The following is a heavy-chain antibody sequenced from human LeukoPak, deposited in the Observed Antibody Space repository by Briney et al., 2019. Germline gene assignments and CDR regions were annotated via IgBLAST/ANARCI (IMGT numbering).Heavy chain of an antibody. CDR1: GFTFSSYA. D-gene: IGHD6-13*01. CDR2: ISGSGGST. Sequence: GGSLRLSCAASGFTFSSYAMSWVRQAPGKGLEWVSAISGSGGSTYYADSVKGRFTISRDNPKNTLYLQMNSLRAEDTAVYYCAKVRYSSSWFDYWGQGTLVTVSS. J-gene: IGHJ4*02. V-gene: IGHV3-23*01. CDR3: AKVRYSSSWFDY.